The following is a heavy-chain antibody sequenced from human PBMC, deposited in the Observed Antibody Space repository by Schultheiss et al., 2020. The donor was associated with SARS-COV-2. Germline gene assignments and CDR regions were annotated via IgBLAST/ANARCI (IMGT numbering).Heavy chain of an antibody. CDR2: IYYSGST. V-gene: IGHV4-34*11. J-gene: IGHJ5*02. Sequence: SETLSLTCAVYGGSFSGYYWSWIRQPPGKGLEWIGYIYYSGSTNYNPSLKSRVTMSVDTSKNQFSLKLSSVTAADTAVYYCARGLGSGRAWFDPWGQGTLVTVSS. CDR3: ARGLGSGRAWFDP. CDR1: GGSFSGYY. D-gene: IGHD3-10*01.